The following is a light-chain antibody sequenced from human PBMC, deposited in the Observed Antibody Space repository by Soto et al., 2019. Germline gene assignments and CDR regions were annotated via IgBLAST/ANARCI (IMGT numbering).Light chain of an antibody. Sequence: DIQMTQSPSSVSASVGDSVTITCRASQGVSDWVAWYQQKPGEAPKILIYGSSSLLSGVPSRFSGTRSGTDFTLTISSLQTEDFATYYCQQANSYPWTFGQGTKVDIK. CDR3: QQANSYPWT. CDR2: GSS. CDR1: QGVSDW. J-gene: IGKJ1*01. V-gene: IGKV1-12*01.